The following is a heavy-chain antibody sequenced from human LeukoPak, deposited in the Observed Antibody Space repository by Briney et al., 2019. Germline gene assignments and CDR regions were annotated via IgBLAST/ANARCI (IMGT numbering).Heavy chain of an antibody. CDR1: GDSISSAY. V-gene: IGHV4-59*01. D-gene: IGHD3-10*01. CDR3: AKHYGSGSSDFDI. CDR2: IYYSGIS. Sequence: SETLSLTCAVSGDSISSAYWSWIRQSPGKGLEWIGYIYYSGISDYNPSLKSRVTISVDTSKNQFSLKLRSVTAADTAVYYCAKHYGSGSSDFDIWGQGTMVTVS. J-gene: IGHJ3*02.